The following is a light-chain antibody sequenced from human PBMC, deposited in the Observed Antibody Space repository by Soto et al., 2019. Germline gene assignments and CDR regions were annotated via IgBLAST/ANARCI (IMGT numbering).Light chain of an antibody. J-gene: IGLJ1*01. CDR1: SSDIGAYDY. Sequence: QSALTQPASLSGSPGQSITISCTGTSSDIGAYDYVSWFQQHPGKAPKLMISEVNNRPSGVSNRFSGSKSGNTAYLTISGLQVEDEADYYCSSYTSNNTQVFGTGTKVTVL. V-gene: IGLV2-14*01. CDR3: SSYTSNNTQV. CDR2: EVN.